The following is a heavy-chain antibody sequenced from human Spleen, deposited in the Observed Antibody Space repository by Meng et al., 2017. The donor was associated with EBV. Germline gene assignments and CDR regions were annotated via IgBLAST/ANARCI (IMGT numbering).Heavy chain of an antibody. CDR3: ARGRTVARSPWSDP. CDR1: GGSVSGFY. J-gene: IGHJ5*02. V-gene: IGHV4-34*01. CDR2: SNHSGST. Sequence: QVQLQQWGAGLLKPSETLSRTCAVYGGSVSGFYWIWIRQSPEKGLEWIGESNHSGSTTYNPSLKSRVTISVDTSKDQFSLRLTSVTAADTAIYYCARGRTVARSPWSDPWGQGTLVTVSS. D-gene: IGHD6-6*01.